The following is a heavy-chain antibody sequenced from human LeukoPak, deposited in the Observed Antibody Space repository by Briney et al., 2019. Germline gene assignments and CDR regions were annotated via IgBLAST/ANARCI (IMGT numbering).Heavy chain of an antibody. CDR2: INTNTGNP. J-gene: IGHJ6*02. V-gene: IGHV7-4-1*02. CDR1: GCTFTSYA. D-gene: IGHD5-18*01. CDR3: ERAYPLDTAMVYYYYGMDV. Sequence: ASVKVSCKASGCTFTSYAMNWVRQAPGQGLEWMGWINTNTGNPTYAQGFTGRFVFSLDTSVSTAYLQISSLKAEDTAVYYCERAYPLDTAMVYYYYGMDVWGQGTTVTVSS.